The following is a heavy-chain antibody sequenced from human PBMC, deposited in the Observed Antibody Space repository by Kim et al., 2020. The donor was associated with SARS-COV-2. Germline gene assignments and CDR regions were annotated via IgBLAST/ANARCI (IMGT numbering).Heavy chain of an antibody. CDR3: AKDGTYYDFWSGYYDYYYYGMDV. D-gene: IGHD3-3*01. J-gene: IGHJ6*02. CDR2: ISYDGSNK. V-gene: IGHV3-30*18. Sequence: GGSLRLSCAASGFTFSSYGMHWVRQAPGKGLEWVAVISYDGSNKYYADSVKGRFTISRDNSKNTLYLQMNSLRAEDTAVYYCAKDGTYYDFWSGYYDYYYYGMDVWRPGTTVTVSS. CDR1: GFTFSSYG.